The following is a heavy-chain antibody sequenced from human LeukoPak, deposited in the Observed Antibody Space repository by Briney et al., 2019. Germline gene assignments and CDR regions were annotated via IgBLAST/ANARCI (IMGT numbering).Heavy chain of an antibody. CDR1: GGSISSGGYY. V-gene: IGHV4-31*03. D-gene: IGHD3-9*01. J-gene: IGHJ3*02. Sequence: PSETLSLTCTVSGGSISSGGYYWSWIRQHPGKGLEWIGYIYYSGSTDYNPSLKSRFTMSVDTSKNRFSLKLSSVTAADTAVYYCASADYDMAFDIWGQGTMVTVSS. CDR3: ASADYDMAFDI. CDR2: IYYSGST.